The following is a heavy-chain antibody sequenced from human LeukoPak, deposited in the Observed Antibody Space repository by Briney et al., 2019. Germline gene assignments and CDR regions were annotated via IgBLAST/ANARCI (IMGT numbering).Heavy chain of an antibody. CDR2: ISSSGSTI. CDR3: ARDLSVGAKPDLGFDY. D-gene: IGHD1-26*01. V-gene: IGHV3-11*04. Sequence: GGSLRLSCAASGFTFSDYYMSWIRQAPGKGLEWVSYISSSGSTIYYADSVKGRFTISRDNAKNSLYLQMNSLRAEDTAVYYCARDLSVGAKPDLGFDYWGQGSLVTVSS. CDR1: GFTFSDYY. J-gene: IGHJ4*02.